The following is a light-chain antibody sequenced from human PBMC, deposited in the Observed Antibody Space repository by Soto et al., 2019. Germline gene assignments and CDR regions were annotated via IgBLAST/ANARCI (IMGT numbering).Light chain of an antibody. V-gene: IGKV3-15*01. Sequence: EIVMTQSPATLSVPPGERATLSCRASQSLSSNLAWYQQKPGQAPRLLIYGASTRATGIPARFSGSGSGTEFTLTISSLQSEDFAVYYCQQYNNWPPGTFGQGTKVEIK. CDR3: QQYNNWPPGT. CDR1: QSLSSN. J-gene: IGKJ1*01. CDR2: GAS.